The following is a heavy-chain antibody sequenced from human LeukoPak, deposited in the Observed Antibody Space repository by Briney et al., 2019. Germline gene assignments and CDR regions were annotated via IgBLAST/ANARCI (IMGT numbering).Heavy chain of an antibody. D-gene: IGHD3-3*01. J-gene: IGHJ2*01. V-gene: IGHV4-4*09. CDR1: GFSISSYY. CDR3: ARHTGLWSGTSHWYFDL. CDR2: IYASESS. Sequence: SETLSLNCSVSGFSISSYYWSWLPQPPGKGLEWSGYIYASESSNYHPSLRSRVTISEDTSKNQFSLKLMSPTAADTALYYCARHTGLWSGTSHWYFDLWGRGTLVIVSS.